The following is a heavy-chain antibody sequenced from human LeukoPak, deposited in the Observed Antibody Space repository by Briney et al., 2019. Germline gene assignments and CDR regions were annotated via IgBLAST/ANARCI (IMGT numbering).Heavy chain of an antibody. CDR1: GFTFSSYA. D-gene: IGHD2-15*01. J-gene: IGHJ4*02. CDR2: ISGSGGST. CDR3: AKAHCSGGSCYSYGD. V-gene: IGHV3-23*01. Sequence: PGGSLRLSCAASGFTFSSYAMSWVRQAPGKGLEWVSAISGSGGSTYYADSVKGRFTISRDNSKNTLYLQMNSLRAEDTAVYYCAKAHCSGGSCYSYGDWGQGTLVTVSS.